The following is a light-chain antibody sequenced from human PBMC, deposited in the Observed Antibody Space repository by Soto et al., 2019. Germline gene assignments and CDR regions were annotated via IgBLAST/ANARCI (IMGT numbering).Light chain of an antibody. CDR2: GAS. CDR3: QHYNNWIAS. Sequence: EIMLTQSPGTLSLSPGERATLSCGASQSVSSSHFAWYQQKPGQAPRLLIYGASTRATGIPVRFSGSGSGTEFTLTISSLQSEDFAVYYCQHYNNWIASFGGGTKVDIK. V-gene: IGKV3-15*01. J-gene: IGKJ4*01. CDR1: QSVSSSH.